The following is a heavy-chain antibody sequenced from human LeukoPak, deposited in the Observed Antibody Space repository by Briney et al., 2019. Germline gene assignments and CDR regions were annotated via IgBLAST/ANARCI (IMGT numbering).Heavy chain of an antibody. CDR1: GYTFTSYD. J-gene: IGHJ2*01. Sequence: GASVKVSCKASGYTFTSYDINWVRQAPGQGLDWMGRIIPILGIANYAQKFQGRVTITADKSTSTAYMELSSLRSEDTAVYYCARDPSMTWYFDLWGRGTLVTVSS. CDR3: ARDPSMTWYFDL. D-gene: IGHD2-8*01. V-gene: IGHV1-69*04. CDR2: IIPILGIA.